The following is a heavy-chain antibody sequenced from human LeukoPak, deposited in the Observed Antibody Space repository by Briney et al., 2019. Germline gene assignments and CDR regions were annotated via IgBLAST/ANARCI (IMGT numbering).Heavy chain of an antibody. D-gene: IGHD1-26*01. CDR3: AKAEGTVGATNAFDI. CDR1: GFTFSSYW. CDR2: INGDGRNI. J-gene: IGHJ3*02. Sequence: GGSLRLSCVASGFTFSSYWMHWVRQDPRKGLVWVSRINGDGRNINYADSVRGRFTISRDNAKNTLYLQMNTLRVEDTAVYYCAKAEGTVGATNAFDIWGQGTMVTVSS. V-gene: IGHV3-74*01.